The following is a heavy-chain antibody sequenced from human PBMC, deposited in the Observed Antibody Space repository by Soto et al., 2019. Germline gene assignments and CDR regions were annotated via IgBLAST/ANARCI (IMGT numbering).Heavy chain of an antibody. V-gene: IGHV4-39*07. Sequence: SETLSLTCTVSGASISSSSYFWAWVRRTPGKGLEWIASIDYRGTTYKNPSLKSRVTISMDTSKNQLSLRLTSMTAADTAVYYCARDMHAGFTHYFDPWGQGTTVTVSS. CDR1: GASISSSSYF. CDR2: IDYRGTT. J-gene: IGHJ5*02. CDR3: ARDMHAGFTHYFDP. D-gene: IGHD1-26*01.